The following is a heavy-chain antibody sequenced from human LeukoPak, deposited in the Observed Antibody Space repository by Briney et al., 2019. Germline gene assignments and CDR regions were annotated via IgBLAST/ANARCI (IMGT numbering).Heavy chain of an antibody. J-gene: IGHJ4*02. Sequence: GGSLRLSCAASGFTFSSYWMSWVRQAPGKGLEWVANIKQDGSEKYYVDSVKGRFTISRDNAKNSLYLQMNSRRAEDTAVYYCARRDCSGGRCHFAGADPFDYWGQGTLVTVSS. CDR3: ARRDCSGGRCHFAGADPFDY. CDR1: GFTFSSYW. CDR2: IKQDGSEK. D-gene: IGHD2-15*01. V-gene: IGHV3-7*01.